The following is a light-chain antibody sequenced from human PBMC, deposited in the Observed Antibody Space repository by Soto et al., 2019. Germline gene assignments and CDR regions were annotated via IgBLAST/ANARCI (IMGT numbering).Light chain of an antibody. V-gene: IGKV1-5*01. CDR1: QSVSGW. J-gene: IGKJ5*01. CDR2: AAS. Sequence: ETQKTQPPCTMSQSCVDTVIVTCRASQSVSGWLAWYQQKPGEAPKLLIYAASTLQSGVPSRFSGSGSGTDFTLTISCLQSEDFATYYCQQYYSSLITFGQGTGLEI. CDR3: QQYYSSLIT.